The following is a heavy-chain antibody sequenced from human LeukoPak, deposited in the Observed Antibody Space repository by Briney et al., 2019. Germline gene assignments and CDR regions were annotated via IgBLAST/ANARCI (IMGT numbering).Heavy chain of an antibody. Sequence: GGSLRLSCAASGFTFSSYVMHWVRQAPGKGLEWVAVISYDGSSKYYVDSVKGRFTISRDNSKNTLYLQMNSLRAEDTAVYYCAKDTLRGGGPIWYWGQGTLVTVSS. CDR1: GFTFSSYV. D-gene: IGHD2-21*01. V-gene: IGHV3-30*18. CDR3: AKDTLRGGGPIWY. J-gene: IGHJ4*02. CDR2: ISYDGSSK.